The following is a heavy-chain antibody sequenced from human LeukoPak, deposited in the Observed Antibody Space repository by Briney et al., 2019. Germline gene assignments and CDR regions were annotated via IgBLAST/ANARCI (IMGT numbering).Heavy chain of an antibody. D-gene: IGHD3-10*01. Sequence: PSETLSLTCAVYGGSFSGYYWSWIRQPPGKGLEWIGEINHSGSTNYNPSLKSRVTISVDTSKNQFSLKLSSVTAADTAVYYCARGSHIFTMVRDVDYWGQGTLVTVSS. J-gene: IGHJ4*02. V-gene: IGHV4-34*01. CDR2: INHSGST. CDR1: GGSFSGYY. CDR3: ARGSHIFTMVRDVDY.